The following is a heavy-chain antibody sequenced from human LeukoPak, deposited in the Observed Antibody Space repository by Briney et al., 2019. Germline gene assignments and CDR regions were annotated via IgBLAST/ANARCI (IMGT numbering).Heavy chain of an antibody. Sequence: PSETLSLTCTVSGGPISSSSYYWGWIRQPPGKGLEWIGSIYYSGSTYYNPSLKSRVTISVDTSKNQFSLKLSSVTAADTAVYYCARHEESVATVNHWFDPWSQGTLVTVSS. D-gene: IGHD5-12*01. J-gene: IGHJ5*02. CDR2: IYYSGST. V-gene: IGHV4-39*01. CDR1: GGPISSSSYY. CDR3: ARHEESVATVNHWFDP.